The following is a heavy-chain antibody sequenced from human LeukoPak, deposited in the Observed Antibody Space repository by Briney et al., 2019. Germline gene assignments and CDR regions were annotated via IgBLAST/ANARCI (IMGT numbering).Heavy chain of an antibody. CDR2: IYYSGST. D-gene: IGHD3-10*01. V-gene: IGHV4-31*03. Sequence: PSETLSLTCTVSGGSISSGGYYWSWVRQHPGKGLEWIGYIYYSGSTYYNPSLKSRVTISVDTSKNQFSLKLSSVTAADTAVYYCARDQLATVRGAKYGMDVWGKGTTVTVSS. J-gene: IGHJ6*04. CDR1: GGSISSGGYY. CDR3: ARDQLATVRGAKYGMDV.